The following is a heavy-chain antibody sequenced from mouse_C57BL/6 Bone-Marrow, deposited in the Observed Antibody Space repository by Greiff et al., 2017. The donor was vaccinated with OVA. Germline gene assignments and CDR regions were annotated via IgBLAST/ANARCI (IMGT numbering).Heavy chain of an antibody. CDR1: GYTFPDYE. CDR2: IDPETGGT. V-gene: IGHV1-15*01. J-gene: IGHJ3*01. D-gene: IGHD2-3*01. CDR3: TRIYDGYYLFAY. Sequence: QVQLQQSGAELVRPGASVTLSCKASGYTFPDYEMHWVKQTPVHGLEWIGAIDPETGGTAYNQQFKGKAILTADKSSSTAYMELRSLTSADSAVFYCTRIYDGYYLFAYWGQGTLVTVSA.